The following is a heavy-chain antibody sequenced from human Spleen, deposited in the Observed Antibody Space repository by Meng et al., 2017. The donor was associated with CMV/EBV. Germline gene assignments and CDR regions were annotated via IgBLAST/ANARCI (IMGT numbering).Heavy chain of an antibody. J-gene: IGHJ4*02. V-gene: IGHV3-48*04. Sequence: GESLKLSCGASGFTFSSYSMNWVRQAPGKGLEWVSYISSSSSTIYYADSVKGRFTISRDNAQNSLNLQMNSLRPEDTAVYYWVRNSSVGYFWSGYSAMVVFFDYWGQGTLVTVSS. D-gene: IGHD3-3*01. CDR1: GFTFSSYS. CDR3: VRNSSVGYFWSGYSAMVVFFDY. CDR2: ISSSSSTI.